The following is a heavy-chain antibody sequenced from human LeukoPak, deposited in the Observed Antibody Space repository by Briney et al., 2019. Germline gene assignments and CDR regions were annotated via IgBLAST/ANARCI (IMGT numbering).Heavy chain of an antibody. CDR2: ISRSGDNT. Sequence: GGSLRLSCATSGFTFSNYAINWIRRAPGKGLEWVSAISRSGDNTYYADSVKGRFTISRDNSKDTLYLQMNSLRAEDTALYYCAKVGASAPYFDYWGQGALVTVSS. CDR1: GFTFSNYA. J-gene: IGHJ4*02. D-gene: IGHD1-26*01. V-gene: IGHV3-23*01. CDR3: AKVGASAPYFDY.